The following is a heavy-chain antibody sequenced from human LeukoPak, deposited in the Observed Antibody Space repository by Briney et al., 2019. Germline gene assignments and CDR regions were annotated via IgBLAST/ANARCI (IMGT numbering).Heavy chain of an antibody. CDR3: AKGKVVTGIDY. CDR2: ISGGGGST. D-gene: IGHD2-21*02. J-gene: IGHJ4*02. CDR1: GFTSSNCA. V-gene: IGHV3-23*01. Sequence: GGSLRLSCAASGFTSSNCAMSWVRQAPGKGLEWVSAISGGGGSTYYADSVKGRFTISRDNSKNTLYLQMNSLRAEDTAIYYCAKGKVVTGIDYWGQGTLVTVSS.